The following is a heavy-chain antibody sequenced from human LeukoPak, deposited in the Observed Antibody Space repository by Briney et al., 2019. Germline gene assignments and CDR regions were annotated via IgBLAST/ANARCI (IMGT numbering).Heavy chain of an antibody. CDR1: GFTFSSYA. V-gene: IGHV3-23*01. J-gene: IGHJ4*02. D-gene: IGHD6-19*01. CDR3: ARGWLQPDS. Sequence: GGSLRLSCAASGFTFSSYAVSWVRQAPGKGLEWVSGISSSGGSTYYADSVKGRFTISRDNSKNTLYLQMNSLRADDTAVYFCARGWLQPDSWGQGTLVTVSS. CDR2: ISSSGGST.